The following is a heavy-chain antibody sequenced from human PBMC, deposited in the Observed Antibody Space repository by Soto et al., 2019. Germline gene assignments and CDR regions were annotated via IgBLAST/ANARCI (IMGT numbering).Heavy chain of an antibody. CDR3: TRGGDPYKTGH. CDR2: IHYSGST. D-gene: IGHD2-21*01. V-gene: IGHV4-59*01. CDR1: GGSISSYY. J-gene: IGHJ4*02. Sequence: SETLSLSYTVSGGSISSYYWSWIRQPPGKGLEWIGFIHYSGSTNYNPSLKGRVTMSVGTSKNQFSLKLTSVNTADTAIYYCTRGGDPYKTGHWGQGTLVPVSS.